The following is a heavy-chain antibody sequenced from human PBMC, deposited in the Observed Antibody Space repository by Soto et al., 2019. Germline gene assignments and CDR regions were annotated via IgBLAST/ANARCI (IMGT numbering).Heavy chain of an antibody. CDR3: TTDPRNMGYCSGGSCYYDAFDI. J-gene: IGHJ3*02. Sequence: PGGSLRLSCAASGFTFSNAWMSWVRQAPGKGLEWVGRIKSKTDGGTTDYAAPVKGRFTISRDDSKNTLYLQMNSLKTEDTAVYYCTTDPRNMGYCSGGSCYYDAFDIWGQGTMVTVSS. D-gene: IGHD2-15*01. CDR1: GFTFSNAW. CDR2: IKSKTDGGTT. V-gene: IGHV3-15*01.